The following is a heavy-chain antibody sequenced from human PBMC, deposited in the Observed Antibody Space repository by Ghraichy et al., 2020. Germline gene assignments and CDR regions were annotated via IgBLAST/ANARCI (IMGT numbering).Heavy chain of an antibody. V-gene: IGHV1-46*01. Sequence: ASVKVSCKASGYTFTSYYMHWVRQAPGQGLEWMGIINPSGGSTSYAQKFQGRVTMTRDTSTSTVYMELSSLRSEDTAVYYCARAQGPNSSGYYYQNLFAFDIWVQETMVTVSS. D-gene: IGHD3-22*01. J-gene: IGHJ3*02. CDR1: GYTFTSYY. CDR2: INPSGGST. CDR3: ARAQGPNSSGYYYQNLFAFDI.